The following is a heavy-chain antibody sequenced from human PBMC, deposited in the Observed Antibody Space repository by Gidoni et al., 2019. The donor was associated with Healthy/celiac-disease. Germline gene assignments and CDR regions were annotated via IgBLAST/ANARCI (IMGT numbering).Heavy chain of an antibody. Sequence: QVQLQESGPGLVKPSETLSLPCTVSGGSISSYYWSWIRQPAGKGLEWIGRIYTSGSTNYNPSLKSRVTMSVDTSKNQFSLKLSSVTAADTAVYYCATSPIAARPLDAFDIWGQGTMVTVSS. J-gene: IGHJ3*02. D-gene: IGHD6-6*01. CDR2: IYTSGST. V-gene: IGHV4-4*07. CDR3: ATSPIAARPLDAFDI. CDR1: GGSISSYY.